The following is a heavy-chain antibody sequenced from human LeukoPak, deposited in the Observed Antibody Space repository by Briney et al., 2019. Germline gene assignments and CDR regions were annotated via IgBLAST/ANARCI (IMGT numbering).Heavy chain of an antibody. CDR2: ISYSGST. CDR3: ARDPTTVTKGFDI. J-gene: IGHJ3*02. V-gene: IGHV4-59*01. Sequence: TSETLSLTCSVSGGSISSYYWSWIRQSPGKGLEWIGYISYSGSTNYNPSLKSRVTLSVDTSKNQFSLKLRSVTAADTAVYYCARDPTTVTKGFDIWGQGTMVTVSS. D-gene: IGHD4-17*01. CDR1: GGSISSYY.